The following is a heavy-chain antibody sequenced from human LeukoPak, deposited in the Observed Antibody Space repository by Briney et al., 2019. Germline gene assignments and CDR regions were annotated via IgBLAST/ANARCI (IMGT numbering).Heavy chain of an antibody. Sequence: GGSLRLSCAASGFTFSTYTMNWVRQAPGKGLEWVSAISGSGGSTYYADSVKGRFTISRDNSRNMLFLQMNSLRAGDTAVYYCAKDSSSSNYYYGMDVWGQGTTVTVSS. CDR1: GFTFSTYT. J-gene: IGHJ6*02. V-gene: IGHV3-23*01. D-gene: IGHD6-19*01. CDR2: ISGSGGST. CDR3: AKDSSSSNYYYGMDV.